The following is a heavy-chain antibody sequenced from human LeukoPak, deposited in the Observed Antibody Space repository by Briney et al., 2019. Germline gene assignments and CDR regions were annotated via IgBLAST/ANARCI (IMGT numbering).Heavy chain of an antibody. CDR1: GGTFSSYA. CDR2: IIPIFGTA. D-gene: IGHD2-2*01. J-gene: IGHJ6*02. CDR3: ARAPDPPPLRYCSSNSCYHPYYYYGMDV. V-gene: IGHV1-69*13. Sequence: SVKVSCKASGGTFSSYAISWVRQAPGQGLEWMGGIIPIFGTANYAQKFQGRVTITADESTSTAYMELSSLRSEDTAVYYCARAPDPPPLRYCSSNSCYHPYYYYGMDVWGQGTTVTVSS.